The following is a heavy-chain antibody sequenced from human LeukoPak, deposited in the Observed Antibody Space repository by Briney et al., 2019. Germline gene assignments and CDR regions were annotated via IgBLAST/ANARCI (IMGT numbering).Heavy chain of an antibody. CDR1: GGTFSSYA. Sequence: GAAVKVSCKASGGTFSSYAISWVRQAPGQGLEWMGGIIPIFGTANYAQKFQGRVTITADESTSTAYMELSSLRSEDTAVYYCARDSKPRAVGAFDIWGQGTMVTVSS. CDR3: ARDSKPRAVGAFDI. D-gene: IGHD1-14*01. V-gene: IGHV1-69*13. CDR2: IIPIFGTA. J-gene: IGHJ3*02.